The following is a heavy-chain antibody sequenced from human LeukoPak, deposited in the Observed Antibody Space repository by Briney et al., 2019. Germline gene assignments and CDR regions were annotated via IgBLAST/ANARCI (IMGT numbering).Heavy chain of an antibody. Sequence: PGGSLRLSCAASGFTFSSYWMHWVRQAPGKGLVWVSRINSDGSSTSYADSVKGRFTISRDNAKNTLYLQMNSLRAEDTAVYYCARDLSSSWYSLPSDYWGQGTLVTVSS. V-gene: IGHV3-74*01. CDR3: ARDLSSSWYSLPSDY. D-gene: IGHD6-13*01. CDR1: GFTFSSYW. J-gene: IGHJ4*02. CDR2: INSDGSST.